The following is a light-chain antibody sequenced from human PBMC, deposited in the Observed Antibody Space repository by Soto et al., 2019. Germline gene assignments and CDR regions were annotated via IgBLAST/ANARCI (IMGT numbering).Light chain of an antibody. CDR2: EGT. V-gene: IGLV2-23*01. CDR3: CSYDDTRTLFV. J-gene: IGLJ1*01. CDR1: SSDVGSYNL. Sequence: QSVLTQPASVSGSPGQSITISCTGTSSDVGSYNLVSWYQQHPGKAPKLMIYEGTKRPSGVSNRFSGSKSGNTASLTISGLQAEDEADYYCCSYDDTRTLFVFGTGTKVTVL.